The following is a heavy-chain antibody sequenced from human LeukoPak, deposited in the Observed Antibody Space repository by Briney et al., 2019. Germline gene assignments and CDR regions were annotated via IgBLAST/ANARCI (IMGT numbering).Heavy chain of an antibody. D-gene: IGHD3-10*01. J-gene: IGHJ5*02. Sequence: GASVKVSCKASGYTFTGYYMHWVRQAPGQGLEWMGWINSNSGGTNYAQKFQGRVTMTRDTSISTAYMELSRLRSDDTAVYYCARDRTITMVRGVIWFDPWGQGTLVTVSS. CDR2: INSNSGGT. CDR3: ARDRTITMVRGVIWFDP. V-gene: IGHV1-2*02. CDR1: GYTFTGYY.